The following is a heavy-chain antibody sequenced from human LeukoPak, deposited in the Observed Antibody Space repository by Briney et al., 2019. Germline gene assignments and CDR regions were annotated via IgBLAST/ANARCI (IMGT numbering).Heavy chain of an antibody. J-gene: IGHJ4*02. CDR1: GYTFTGYY. CDR2: INPNSGGT. CDR3: ARAAWDSSGWYGTLFDY. Sequence: PWASVEVSCKASGYTFTGYYMHWVRQAPGQGLEWMGWINPNSGGTNYAQKFQGRVTMTRDTSISTAYMELSRLRSDDTDVYYCARAAWDSSGWYGTLFDYWGQGTLVTVSS. D-gene: IGHD6-19*01. V-gene: IGHV1-2*02.